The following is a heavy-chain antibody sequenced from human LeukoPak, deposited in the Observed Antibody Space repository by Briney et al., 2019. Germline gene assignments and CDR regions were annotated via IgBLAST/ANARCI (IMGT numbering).Heavy chain of an antibody. V-gene: IGHV3-30*02. CDR3: AKDRLLLYDFWSGYFH. D-gene: IGHD3-3*01. CDR2: IRYDGSNK. J-gene: IGHJ4*02. CDR1: GFTFSSYG. Sequence: GGSLRLSCAASGFTFSSYGMHWVRQAPGKGLEWVAFIRYDGSNKYYADSVKGRFTISRDNSKNTLYLQMNSLRAEDTAVYYCAKDRLLLYDFWSGYFHWGQGTLVTVSS.